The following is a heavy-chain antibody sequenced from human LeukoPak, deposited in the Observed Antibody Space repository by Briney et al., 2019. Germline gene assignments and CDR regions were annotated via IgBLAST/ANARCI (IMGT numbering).Heavy chain of an antibody. Sequence: GGSLRLSCAASGFTLSGKAMSWVRKAPGKGLGWAPAISGSGGSTYYADSVKGRFTISRDNSKNTLYLQMNSLRAEDTAVYYCARASEDIVVVPAAIGPWGQGTLVTVSS. D-gene: IGHD2-2*01. CDR3: ARASEDIVVVPAAIGP. V-gene: IGHV3-23*01. J-gene: IGHJ5*02. CDR1: GFTLSGKA. CDR2: ISGSGGST.